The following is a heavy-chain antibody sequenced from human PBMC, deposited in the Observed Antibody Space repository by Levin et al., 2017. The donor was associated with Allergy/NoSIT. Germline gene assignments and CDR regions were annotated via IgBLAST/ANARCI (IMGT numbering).Heavy chain of an antibody. J-gene: IGHJ4*02. D-gene: IGHD3-10*01. CDR3: AKAKSHLDYYGAGSYDC. Sequence: GESLKISCAASGFTFYNYVMNWVRQSPGKGLEWVSGISSSGGSTYYADSVKGRFTISRDNSKNTLYLQINSLRAEDTAVYYCAKAKSHLDYYGAGSYDCWGQGTLVTVSS. CDR2: ISSSGGST. V-gene: IGHV3-23*01. CDR1: GFTFYNYV.